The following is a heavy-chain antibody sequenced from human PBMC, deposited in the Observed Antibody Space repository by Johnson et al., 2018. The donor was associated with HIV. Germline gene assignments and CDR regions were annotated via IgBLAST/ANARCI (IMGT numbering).Heavy chain of an antibody. Sequence: QVQLVESGGGVVRPGGSLRLSCAASGFSFDDYGMSWVRQAPGKGLEWVAVISNDGSKKYDADSVKGRFTIFRDNSKNTLYLQMHGLRAEDTALYYCARVGWATSDAFDIWGQGTIVTVSS. J-gene: IGHJ3*02. D-gene: IGHD5-12*01. CDR2: ISNDGSKK. CDR3: ARVGWATSDAFDI. CDR1: GFSFDDYG. V-gene: IGHV3-30*03.